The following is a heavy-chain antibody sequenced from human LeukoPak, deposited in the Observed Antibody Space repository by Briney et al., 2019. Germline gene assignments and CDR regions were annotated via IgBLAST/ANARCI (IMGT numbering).Heavy chain of an antibody. V-gene: IGHV3-23*01. J-gene: IGHJ4*02. D-gene: IGHD2-8*01. CDR3: AKWPGIVLMVYATYFDY. CDR2: ISGSGGST. Sequence: TGGSLRLSCAASGFTFSSYAMSWVRQAPAKGLEWVSAISGSGGSTYYADSVKGRFTISRDNSKNTLYLQMNSLRAEDTAVYYCAKWPGIVLMVYATYFDYWGQGTLVTVSS. CDR1: GFTFSSYA.